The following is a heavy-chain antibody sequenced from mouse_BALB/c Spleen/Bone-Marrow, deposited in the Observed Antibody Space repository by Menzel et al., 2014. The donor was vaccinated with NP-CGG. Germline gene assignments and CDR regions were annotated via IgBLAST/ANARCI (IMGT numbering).Heavy chain of an antibody. Sequence: EVTVVDSGGGLVPPGGSLKLSCAASGFDFSRYWLSWVRQAPWKGLEWIGEINPDSCTINHTPSLKDKFIFSRDNAKNTLYLQRSKGRSGDTALYYCARTGSPLGDDGYCDVWGAGNTVTVSS. CDR1: GFDFSRYW. D-gene: IGHD6-1*01. CDR3: ARTGSPLGDDGYCDV. V-gene: IGHV4-1*02. CDR2: INPDSCTI. J-gene: IGHJ1*01.